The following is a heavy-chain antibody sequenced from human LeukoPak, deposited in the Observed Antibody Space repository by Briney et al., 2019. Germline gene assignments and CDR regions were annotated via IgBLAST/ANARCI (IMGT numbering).Heavy chain of an antibody. D-gene: IGHD2-21*01. CDR1: GFAFSSYW. Sequence: GGSLRLSCAASGFAFSSYWASWVRQAPGKGLEWVANINQDGSDQNYVDSVRGRFTISRDNAKNSAYLQMNSLRVEDTAVYYYARSVWPEHYWGQGILVTVSS. J-gene: IGHJ4*02. CDR2: INQDGSDQ. CDR3: ARSVWPEHY. V-gene: IGHV3-7*01.